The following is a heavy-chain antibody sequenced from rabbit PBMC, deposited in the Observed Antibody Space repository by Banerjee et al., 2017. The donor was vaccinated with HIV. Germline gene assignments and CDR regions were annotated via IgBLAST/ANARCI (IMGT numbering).Heavy chain of an antibody. V-gene: IGHV1S40*01. CDR3: AREYGGDVGNAYATRLDL. J-gene: IGHJ3*01. CDR2: IYTSNSGST. CDR1: GFSFSNSYY. D-gene: IGHD6-1*01. Sequence: QSLEESGGDLVKPGASLTLTCTASGFSFSNSYYMCWVRQAPGKGLELIACIYTSNSGSTYYATWAKGRFTISKTSSTTVTLQMTSLTAADTATYFCAREYGGDVGNAYATRLDLWGQGTLVTVS.